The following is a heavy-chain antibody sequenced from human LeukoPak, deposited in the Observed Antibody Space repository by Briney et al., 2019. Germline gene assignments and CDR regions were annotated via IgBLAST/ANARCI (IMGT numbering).Heavy chain of an antibody. D-gene: IGHD3-9*01. CDR2: ISDSGGRT. Sequence: GGSLRLSCAVSGITLSNYGMSWVRQAPGKGLEWVAGISDSGGRTNYADSVKGRFTISRDNPKNTLYLQMNSLTAEDTAVYFCAKRGVVIRVILIGFHKEAYYFDSWGQGALVTVSS. V-gene: IGHV3-23*01. CDR3: AKRGVVIRVILIGFHKEAYYFDS. CDR1: GITLSNYG. J-gene: IGHJ4*02.